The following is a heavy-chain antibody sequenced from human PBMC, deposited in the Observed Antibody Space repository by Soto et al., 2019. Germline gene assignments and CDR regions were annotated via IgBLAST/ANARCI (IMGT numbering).Heavy chain of an antibody. CDR1: GFTFSSYG. J-gene: IGHJ6*02. CDR2: ISYDGSNK. V-gene: IGHV3-30*03. CDR3: ASTHLKHQLLRPMDV. D-gene: IGHD2-2*01. Sequence: QVQLVESGGGVVQPGRSLRLSCAASGFTFSSYGMHWVRQAPGKGLEWVAVISYDGSNKYYADSVKGRFTISRDNSKNTLYLKMNSLRAEDTAVYYCASTHLKHQLLRPMDVWGQGTTVTVSS.